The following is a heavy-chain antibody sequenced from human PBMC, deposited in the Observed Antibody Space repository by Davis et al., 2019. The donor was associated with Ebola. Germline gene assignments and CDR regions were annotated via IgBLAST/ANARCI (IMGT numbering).Heavy chain of an antibody. CDR1: GFTFGYYS. V-gene: IGHV3-49*02. CDR2: VRSNAYGMTT. CDR3: ARDDSPDPY. J-gene: IGHJ4*02. Sequence: GESLKISCSASGFTFGYYSMSWVRQAPGKGLEWLGFVRSNAYGMTTEYAASVEGRFTISRDDSKSIAYLQMSSLKIKDTALYYCARDDSPDPYWGQGTLVTVSS. D-gene: IGHD3-22*01.